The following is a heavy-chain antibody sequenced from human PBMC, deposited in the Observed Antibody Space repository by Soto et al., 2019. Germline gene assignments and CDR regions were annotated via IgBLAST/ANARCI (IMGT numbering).Heavy chain of an antibody. CDR3: ARGAPGPTPNACFDF. CDR1: GGSISNTSYY. V-gene: IGHV4-39*01. Sequence: LQLQESGPGLVKPSETLSLTCSVSGGSISNTSYYWGWIRQSPGKGLEWLGNIYFSGTAYYTPSLRSRVTMSVDRSKNQFSLQFNSRPAADTGVYYWARGAPGPTPNACFDFWGQGPLVTVSS. J-gene: IGHJ4*02. D-gene: IGHD3-16*01. CDR2: IYFSGTA.